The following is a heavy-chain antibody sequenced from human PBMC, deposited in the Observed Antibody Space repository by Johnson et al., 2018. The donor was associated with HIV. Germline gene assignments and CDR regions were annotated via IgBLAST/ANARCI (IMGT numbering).Heavy chain of an antibody. J-gene: IGHJ3*02. Sequence: VQLVESGGGVVQPGRSLRLSCAASGFTFSTYAMHWVRQAPGKGLEWVAIISYDGNNKYYADSVKGRFTISRDNSKDTLYLEMNSLRAEDTAVYYCARDYETIWGQGTLVIVSS. CDR3: ARDYETI. CDR2: ISYDGNNK. CDR1: GFTFSTYA. V-gene: IGHV3-30*14. D-gene: IGHD3-16*01.